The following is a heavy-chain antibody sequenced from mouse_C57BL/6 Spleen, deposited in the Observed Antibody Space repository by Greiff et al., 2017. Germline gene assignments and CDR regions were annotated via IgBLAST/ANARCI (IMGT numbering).Heavy chain of an antibody. D-gene: IGHD2-3*01. CDR1: GYTFTSYW. Sequence: QVQLKQPGAELVKPGASVKLSCKASGYTFTSYWMHWVKQRPGQGLEWIGMIHPNSGSTNYNEKFKSKATLTVDKSSSTAYMQLSSLTSEDSAVYYCARYFDGPSSPWFAYWGQGTLVTVSA. CDR3: ARYFDGPSSPWFAY. J-gene: IGHJ3*01. V-gene: IGHV1-64*01. CDR2: IHPNSGST.